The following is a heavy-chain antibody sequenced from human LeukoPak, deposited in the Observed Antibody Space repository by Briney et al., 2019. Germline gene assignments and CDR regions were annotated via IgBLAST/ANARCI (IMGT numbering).Heavy chain of an antibody. CDR3: ARAPHSGWYHYGTDV. J-gene: IGHJ6*02. D-gene: IGHD6-19*01. CDR2: IYYSGST. V-gene: IGHV4-61*01. CDR1: GGSVSSGSFY. Sequence: SETLSLTCTVSGGSVSSGSFYWSWIRQPPGKGLEWIGYIYYSGSTNYNPSLKSRVTISVDTSKNQFSLKLSSVTAADTAVYYCARAPHSGWYHYGTDVWGQGTTVTVSS.